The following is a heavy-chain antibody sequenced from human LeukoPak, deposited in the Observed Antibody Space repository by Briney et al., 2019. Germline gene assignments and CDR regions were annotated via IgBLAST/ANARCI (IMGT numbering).Heavy chain of an antibody. CDR2: IIPIFGTA. CDR1: GGTFSSYA. J-gene: IGHJ3*02. D-gene: IGHD3-22*01. CDR3: ARPESPSSGYYGDAFDI. Sequence: SVKVSCKASGGTFSSYAISWVRQAPGQGLEWMGGIIPIFGTANYAQKFQGRVTITADESTSTAYMELSSLRSEDTAVYSCARPESPSSGYYGDAFDIWGQGTMVTVSS. V-gene: IGHV1-69*13.